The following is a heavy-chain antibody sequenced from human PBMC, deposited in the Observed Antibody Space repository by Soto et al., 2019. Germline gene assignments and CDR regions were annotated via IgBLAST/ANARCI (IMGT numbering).Heavy chain of an antibody. CDR1: GFTFDDYA. D-gene: IGHD3-22*01. CDR2: ISWDSNDI. Sequence: EVQLVESGGGLVQPGRSLRLSCAASGFTFDDYAMHWVRQAPGKGLEWVSGISWDSNDIGYADSVKGRFTISRDNAKNSLYLQMNRLRAEDTALYYCAKSNYDSSGYHFWFDYWGQGTLVTVSS. J-gene: IGHJ4*02. V-gene: IGHV3-9*01. CDR3: AKSNYDSSGYHFWFDY.